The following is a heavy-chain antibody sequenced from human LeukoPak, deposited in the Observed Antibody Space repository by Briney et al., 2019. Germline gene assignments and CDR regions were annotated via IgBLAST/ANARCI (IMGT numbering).Heavy chain of an antibody. V-gene: IGHV3-48*01. CDR3: AKNRYFDWLFAFDI. CDR2: ISHSSRTI. CDR1: GFTVSSYS. Sequence: GGSLRLSCAASGFTVSSYSMNWARQAPGKGLEWGSYISHSSRTIYYADSVKGRFTISRDNSKNTLYLQMNSLRAEDTAVYYCAKNRYFDWLFAFDIWGKGTMVTVSS. D-gene: IGHD3-9*01. J-gene: IGHJ3*02.